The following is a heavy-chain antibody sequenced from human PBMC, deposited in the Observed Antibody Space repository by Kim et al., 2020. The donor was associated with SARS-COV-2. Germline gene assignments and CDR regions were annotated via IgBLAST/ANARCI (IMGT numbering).Heavy chain of an antibody. V-gene: IGHV4-34*01. CDR1: GGSFSGYY. D-gene: IGHD2-2*01. Sequence: SETLSLTCAVYGGSFSGYYWSWIRQPPGKGLEWIGEINHSGSTNYNPSLKSRVTISVDTSKNQFSLKLSSVTAADTAVYYCARTPGPIPSRTRRYYGMDVWGQGTTVTVSS. CDR3: ARTPGPIPSRTRRYYGMDV. CDR2: INHSGST. J-gene: IGHJ6*02.